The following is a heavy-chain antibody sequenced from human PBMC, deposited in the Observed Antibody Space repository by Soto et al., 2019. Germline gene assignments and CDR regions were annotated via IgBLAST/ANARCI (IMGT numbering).Heavy chain of an antibody. CDR2: INPSGGST. CDR3: ARDQGGSYDPGYYFDY. CDR1: GYTFTSYY. J-gene: IGHJ4*02. V-gene: IGHV1-46*01. D-gene: IGHD1-26*01. Sequence: QVQLVQSGAEVKKPGASVKVSCKASGYTFTSYYMHWVRQAPGQGLEWMGIINPSGGSTSYAQKFQGRVTMTRDTSTSTVYMELSSLRSEDTAVYYCARDQGGSYDPGYYFDYWGQGTLVTVSS.